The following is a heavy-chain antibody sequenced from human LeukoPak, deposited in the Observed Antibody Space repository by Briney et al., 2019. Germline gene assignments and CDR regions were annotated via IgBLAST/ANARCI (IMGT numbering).Heavy chain of an antibody. CDR3: AKDSAAAGFDY. D-gene: IGHD6-13*01. CDR1: GFTFSSYA. V-gene: IGHV3-23*01. J-gene: IGHJ4*02. Sequence: GGSLRVSCAASGFTFSSYAMSWVRQAPGKGLEWVSTISGSGGSTYYADSVKGRFTISRDNSKNTLYLQMNSLRAEDTAVYYCAKDSAAAGFDYWGQGTLVTVSS. CDR2: ISGSGGST.